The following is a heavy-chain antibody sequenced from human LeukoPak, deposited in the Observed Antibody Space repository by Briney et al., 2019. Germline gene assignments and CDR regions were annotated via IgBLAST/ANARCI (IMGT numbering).Heavy chain of an antibody. CDR3: SKDKGRYGDYEFDS. CDR1: GFPFRSCA. Sequence: GGSLRLSCVPSGFPFRSCAMTWVRQAPGKGVEWVSGLNDSGGKTYYAESVKGRFTISRDNSKNTLYLQMNSLRAEDTAVYYCSKDKGRYGDYEFDSWGQGNLVTVCS. D-gene: IGHD4-17*01. J-gene: IGHJ4*02. CDR2: LNDSGGKT. V-gene: IGHV3-23*01.